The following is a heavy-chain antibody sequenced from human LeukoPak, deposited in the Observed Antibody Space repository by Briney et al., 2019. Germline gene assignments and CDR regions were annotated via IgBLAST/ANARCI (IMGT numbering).Heavy chain of an antibody. CDR3: AKDRARVTY. V-gene: IGHV3-23*01. CDR2: ISGSGVST. J-gene: IGHJ4*02. CDR1: EFTFSSYA. Sequence: GGALSLSGAASEFTFSSYAMSWVRPAPGKGLEWVSSISGSGVSTFYADSVKGRFTISRDNTKNTLYLQMNSLRAEDTAVYYCAKDRARVTYWGQGTLVTVSS. D-gene: IGHD1-26*01.